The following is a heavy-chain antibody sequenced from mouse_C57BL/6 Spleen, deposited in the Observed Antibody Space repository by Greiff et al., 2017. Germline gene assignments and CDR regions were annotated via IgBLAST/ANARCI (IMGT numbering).Heavy chain of an antibody. J-gene: IGHJ2*01. CDR2: IDPSDSYT. Sequence: QVQLQQPGAELVKPGASVKLSCKASGYTFTSYWMQWVKQRPGQGLEWIGEIDPSDSYTNYNQKFKGKATLTVDTSSSTAYMQLRSLTSEDSAVYYCARGLRRTYFDYWGQGTTLTVSS. CDR3: ARGLRRTYFDY. CDR1: GYTFTSYW. D-gene: IGHD2-4*01. V-gene: IGHV1-50*01.